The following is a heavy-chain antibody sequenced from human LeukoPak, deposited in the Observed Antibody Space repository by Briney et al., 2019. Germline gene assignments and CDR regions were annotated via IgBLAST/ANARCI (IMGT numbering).Heavy chain of an antibody. CDR1: GFTFSSYG. V-gene: IGHV3-33*01. D-gene: IGHD3-3*01. J-gene: IGHJ6*02. CDR3: ARDVSRSYYDFWSGNYYYYGMDV. CDR2: IWYDGSNK. Sequence: GGSLRLSCAASGFTFSSYGMHWVRQAPGKGLEWVAVIWYDGSNKYYADSVKGRFTISRDNSMNTLYLQMNSLRAEDTAVYYCARDVSRSYYDFWSGNYYYYGMDVWGQGTTVTVSS.